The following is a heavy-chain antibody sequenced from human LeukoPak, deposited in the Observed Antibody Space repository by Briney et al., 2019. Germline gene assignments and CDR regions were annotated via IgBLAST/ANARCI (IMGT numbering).Heavy chain of an antibody. CDR1: GGSISSYY. V-gene: IGHV4-59*01. CDR2: IYYSGST. Sequence: SETLSLTCTVSGGSISSYYWSWIRQPPGKGLEWIGYIYYSGSTNYNPSLKSRVTISVDTSKNQFSLKLSSVTAADTAVYYCARSRSYYYGSGSYNWFDPWGQGTLVTVSS. J-gene: IGHJ5*02. D-gene: IGHD3-10*01. CDR3: ARSRSYYYGSGSYNWFDP.